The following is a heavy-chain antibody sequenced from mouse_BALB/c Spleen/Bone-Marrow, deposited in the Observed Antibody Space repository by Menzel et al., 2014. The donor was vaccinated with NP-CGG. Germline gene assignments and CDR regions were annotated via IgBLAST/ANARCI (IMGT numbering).Heavy chain of an antibody. CDR2: IDPANGNT. CDR3: AMYYYGSSLFAY. D-gene: IGHD1-1*01. CDR1: GFNIKDTY. Sequence: VTLKESGAELVKPGASVKLSCTASGFNIKDTYMHWVKQRPEQGLEWIGRIDPANGNTKYDPKFQGKATITADTSSNTAYPQLSSLTSEDTAVYYCAMYYYGSSLFAYWGQGTLVTVSA. V-gene: IGHV14-3*02. J-gene: IGHJ3*01.